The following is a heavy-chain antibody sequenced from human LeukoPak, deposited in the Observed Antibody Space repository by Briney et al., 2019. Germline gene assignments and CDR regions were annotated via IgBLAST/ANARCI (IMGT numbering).Heavy chain of an antibody. J-gene: IGHJ4*02. Sequence: GGSLRLSCAASGFTFSNYGMHWVRQAPGKGLEWVAFIRYDGSNKYYADSVKGRFTISRDNSKNTLYLQMNSLRAEDTAVYYCAKDQSRDGSKFRRGLGISYFDYWGQGTLVTVSS. CDR1: GFTFSNYG. D-gene: IGHD5-24*01. CDR2: IRYDGSNK. CDR3: AKDQSRDGSKFRRGLGISYFDY. V-gene: IGHV3-30*02.